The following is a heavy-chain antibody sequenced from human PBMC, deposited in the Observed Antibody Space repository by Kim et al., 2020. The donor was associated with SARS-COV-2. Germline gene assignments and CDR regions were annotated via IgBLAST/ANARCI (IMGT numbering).Heavy chain of an antibody. D-gene: IGHD6-13*01. CDR1: GFTFNSYS. Sequence: GGSLRLSCAASGFTFNSYSMNWVRQAPGKGLEWVSSISTGSSYTYYADSVKGRFTISRDNAKNSLFLQMNSLRAEDTAVYYCARDLLTPVTGIPGTGRNGMDVWGQGTTVTVSS. CDR3: ARDLLTPVTGIPGTGRNGMDV. CDR2: ISTGSSYT. J-gene: IGHJ6*02. V-gene: IGHV3-21*01.